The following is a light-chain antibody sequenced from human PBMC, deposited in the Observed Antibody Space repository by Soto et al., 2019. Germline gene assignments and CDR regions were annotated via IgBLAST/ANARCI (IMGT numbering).Light chain of an antibody. CDR1: QSVSSN. Sequence: EIVMTQSPATLSVSPGERATLSCRASQSVSSNLAWYQQKPGQAPRLLIYGASTRATGIPARFSGSGSGTEFTLTISSLQSEDFAFYYCQQYNNWPPLTFGQETKVEI. CDR3: QQYNNWPPLT. CDR2: GAS. V-gene: IGKV3-15*01. J-gene: IGKJ1*01.